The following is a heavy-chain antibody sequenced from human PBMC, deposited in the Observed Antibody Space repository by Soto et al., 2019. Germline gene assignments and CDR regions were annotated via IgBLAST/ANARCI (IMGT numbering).Heavy chain of an antibody. J-gene: IGHJ4*02. V-gene: IGHV3-15*07. CDR3: TTDHPYEYDGTCYDH. D-gene: IGHD2-21*01. CDR2: IKSKIDGGIT. CDR1: GFTFSNAW. Sequence: EVQLVESGGGLVKPGGSLRLSCAGSGFTFSNAWMNWVRQAPGKGLEWVGRIKSKIDGGITDYTAPVKGRFTISRDDSKNTVYLQLNSLKTEDTAVYYCTTDHPYEYDGTCYDHWGQGALITVSS.